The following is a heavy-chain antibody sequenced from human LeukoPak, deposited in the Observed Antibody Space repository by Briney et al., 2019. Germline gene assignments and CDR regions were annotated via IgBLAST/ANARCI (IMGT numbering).Heavy chain of an antibody. D-gene: IGHD1-26*01. Sequence: GGSLRLSCAASGFTFSNAWMSWVRQAPGKGLEWVGRIKSKTDGGTTDYAAPVKGRFTISRDDSKNTLYLQMNSLRAEDTAVYYCAKIVGATTPYYYYYGMDVWGQGTTVTVSS. CDR2: IKSKTDGGTT. J-gene: IGHJ6*02. CDR3: AKIVGATTPYYYYYGMDV. CDR1: GFTFSNAW. V-gene: IGHV3-15*01.